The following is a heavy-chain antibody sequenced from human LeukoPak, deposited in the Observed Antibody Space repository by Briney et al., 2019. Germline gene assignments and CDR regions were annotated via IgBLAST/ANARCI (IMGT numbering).Heavy chain of an antibody. V-gene: IGHV3-30-3*02. CDR1: GFTFSSYA. CDR2: ISYDGSNK. D-gene: IGHD3-3*01. CDR3: AKEEGLDDSPI. Sequence: RSGGSLRLSCAASGFTFSSYAMHWVRQAPGKGLEWVAVISYDGSNKYYADSVKGRFTISRDNSKNTLYLQMNSLRAEDTAVYYCAKEEGLDDSPIWGQGTMVTVSS. J-gene: IGHJ3*02.